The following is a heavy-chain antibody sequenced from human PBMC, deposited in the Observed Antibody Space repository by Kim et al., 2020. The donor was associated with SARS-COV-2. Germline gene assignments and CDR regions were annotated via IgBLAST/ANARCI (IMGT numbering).Heavy chain of an antibody. Sequence: SETLSLTCTVSGGSISSYYWSWIRQPPGKGLEWIGYIYHSGSTNYNPSLKSRVTIPVDTSKNQFSLKLSSVTAADTAVYYCARWAPWSYYGSVVSGPFDCWGQGTLVTVSS. CDR2: IYHSGST. J-gene: IGHJ4*02. CDR3: ARWAPWSYYGSVVSGPFDC. D-gene: IGHD1-26*01. CDR1: GGSISSYY. V-gene: IGHV4-59*01.